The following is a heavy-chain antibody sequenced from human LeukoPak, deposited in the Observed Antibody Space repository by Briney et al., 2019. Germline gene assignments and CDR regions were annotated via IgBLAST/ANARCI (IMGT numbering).Heavy chain of an antibody. CDR2: IIPIFGTA. J-gene: IGHJ4*02. CDR3: ARALNQLVVTAIFDY. D-gene: IGHD2-21*02. Sequence: SVKVSCKASGGTFISYAISWVRQAPGQGLEWMGGIIPIFGTANYAQKFQGRVTITADESTSTAYMELSSLRSEDTAVYYCARALNQLVVTAIFDYWGQGTLVTVSS. CDR1: GGTFISYA. V-gene: IGHV1-69*13.